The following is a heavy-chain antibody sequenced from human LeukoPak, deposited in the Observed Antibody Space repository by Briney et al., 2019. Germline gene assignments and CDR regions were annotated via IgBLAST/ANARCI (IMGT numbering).Heavy chain of an antibody. V-gene: IGHV3-20*04. D-gene: IGHD6-19*01. CDR1: GFTFSSYE. Sequence: GGSLRLSCAASGFTFSSYEMNWVRQAPGKGLEWASGINWNGGSTGYADSVKGRFTISRDNAKNSLYLQMNSLRAEDTALYYCAAPNLIAVAGTNWGQGTLVTVSS. CDR2: INWNGGST. CDR3: AAPNLIAVAGTN. J-gene: IGHJ4*02.